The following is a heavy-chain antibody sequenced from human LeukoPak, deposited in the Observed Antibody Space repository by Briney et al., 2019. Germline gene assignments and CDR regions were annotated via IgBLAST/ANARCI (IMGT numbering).Heavy chain of an antibody. D-gene: IGHD3-3*01. Sequence: ASVKVSCKASGYTFTSYYMYWVRQAPGQGLEWMGRINPSGGSTNYAQKFQGRVTMTRGTSTSTVYMELSSLRSEDTAVYYCAREGPLTIWYGHDAFDIWGQGTMVTVSS. CDR3: AREGPLTIWYGHDAFDI. J-gene: IGHJ3*02. CDR1: GYTFTSYY. CDR2: INPSGGST. V-gene: IGHV1-46*01.